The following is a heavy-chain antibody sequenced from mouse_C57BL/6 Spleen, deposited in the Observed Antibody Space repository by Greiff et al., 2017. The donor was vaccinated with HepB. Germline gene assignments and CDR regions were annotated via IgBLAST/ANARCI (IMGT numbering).Heavy chain of an antibody. V-gene: IGHV5-4*01. J-gene: IGHJ4*01. D-gene: IGHD2-1*01. Sequence: EVKLVESGGGLVKPGGSLKLSCAASGFTFSSYAMSWVRQTPEKRLEWVATISDGGSYTYYPDNVKGRFTISRDNAKNNLYLQMSHLKSEDTAMYYCARDGNYPRVEDYWGQGTSVTVSS. CDR2: ISDGGSYT. CDR3: ARDGNYPRVEDY. CDR1: GFTFSSYA.